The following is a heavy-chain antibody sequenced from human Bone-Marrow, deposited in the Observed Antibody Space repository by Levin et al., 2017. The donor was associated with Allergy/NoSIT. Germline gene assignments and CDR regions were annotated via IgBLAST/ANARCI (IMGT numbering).Heavy chain of an antibody. Sequence: ESGPTLVKPTETLTLTCTVSGFSLSNASMGVGWIRQPPGKALEWLAHIFSNDEESYNTSLKTRLTISKDTSESQVVLTMTNLDPVDTATYYCVRIRDGYYNWYFDLWGRGTLVTVSS. D-gene: IGHD4-17*01. J-gene: IGHJ2*01. CDR1: GFSLSNASMG. V-gene: IGHV2-26*01. CDR2: IFSNDEE. CDR3: VRIRDGYYNWYFDL.